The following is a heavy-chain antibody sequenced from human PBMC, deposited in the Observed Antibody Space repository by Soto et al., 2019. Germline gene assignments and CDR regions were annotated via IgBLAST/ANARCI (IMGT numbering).Heavy chain of an antibody. D-gene: IGHD6-19*01. J-gene: IGHJ4*02. CDR3: AKDRKSGSGWYWDY. CDR2: ISGSGTST. Sequence: GGSLRLSCAASGFTFSNFAMSWVRQAPGKGLEWVSAISGSGTSTYDADSVKGRFSISRDNSKNTLYLQMNSLRAEVTAVYYCAKDRKSGSGWYWDYWGQGTLVTVSS. V-gene: IGHV3-23*01. CDR1: GFTFSNFA.